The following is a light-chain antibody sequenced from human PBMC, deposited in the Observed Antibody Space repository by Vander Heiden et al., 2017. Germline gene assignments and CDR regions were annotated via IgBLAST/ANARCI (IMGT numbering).Light chain of an antibody. J-gene: IGLJ2*01. Sequence: SALTQPPSASGSPGQSVTISCTGTSSDVGGYNYVPWYQQHPGKGPKVIIYEVTKRPSGVPDRFSGSKSGNTASLTVSGLQAEDEADYYCSSYAGSNKMGLFGGGTKLTVL. V-gene: IGLV2-8*01. CDR2: EVT. CDR1: SSDVGGYNY. CDR3: SSYAGSNKMGL.